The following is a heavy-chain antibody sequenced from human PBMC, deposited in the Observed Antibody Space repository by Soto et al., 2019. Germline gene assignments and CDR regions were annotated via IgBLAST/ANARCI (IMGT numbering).Heavy chain of an antibody. Sequence: ASVKVSCKASGYTFTSYGISWVRQAPGQGLEWMGWISAYNGNTNYAQKLQGRVTMTTDTSTSTAYMELRSLRSDDTAVYYCARPDSGYVRPHSARFDYWGQGTLVTVSS. CDR1: GYTFTSYG. D-gene: IGHD5-12*01. CDR2: ISAYNGNT. J-gene: IGHJ4*02. CDR3: ARPDSGYVRPHSARFDY. V-gene: IGHV1-18*01.